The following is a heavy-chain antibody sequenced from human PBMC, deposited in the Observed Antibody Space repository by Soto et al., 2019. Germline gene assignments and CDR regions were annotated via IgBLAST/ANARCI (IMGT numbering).Heavy chain of an antibody. D-gene: IGHD3-10*01. CDR2: IIPIFGTA. V-gene: IGHV1-69*13. J-gene: IGHJ6*02. Sequence: SVKVSCKASGGTFSSYAISWVRQAPGQGLEWMGGIIPIFGTANYAQKFQGRVTITADESTSTAYMELSSLRSEDTAVYYCARGVGYGSGSYDYYYGMDVWGQGTTVTVSS. CDR3: ARGVGYGSGSYDYYYGMDV. CDR1: GGTFSSYA.